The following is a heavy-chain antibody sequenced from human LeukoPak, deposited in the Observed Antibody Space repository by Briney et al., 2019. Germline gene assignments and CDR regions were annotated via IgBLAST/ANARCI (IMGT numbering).Heavy chain of an antibody. Sequence: SETLSLTCTVSGVSISSYYWSWLRQPPGKGLEWVGYIYYSGSTNYNPSLKSRVTILVDTSKHQFSLKLSSVTAAGLAVYYCARTALGGGFQNWGQGNLVTVSS. D-gene: IGHD3-16*01. CDR2: IYYSGST. V-gene: IGHV4-59*01. CDR3: ARTALGGGFQN. J-gene: IGHJ1*01. CDR1: GVSISSYY.